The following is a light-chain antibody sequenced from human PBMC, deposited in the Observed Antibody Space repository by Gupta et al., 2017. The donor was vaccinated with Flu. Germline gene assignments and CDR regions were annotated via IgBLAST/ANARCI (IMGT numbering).Light chain of an antibody. Sequence: QSALAQPAFVSGSLGQSITLSCAGTSSDVGRSDSVSWYQQHPGKAPKLLIYDVSSRPSGISSRFSGSKSGNTASLTISGLQAEDETDYYCSSYTSVSTFYVFGTGTKFTVL. CDR3: SSYTSVSTFYV. V-gene: IGLV2-14*03. J-gene: IGLJ1*01. CDR1: SSDVGRSDS. CDR2: DVS.